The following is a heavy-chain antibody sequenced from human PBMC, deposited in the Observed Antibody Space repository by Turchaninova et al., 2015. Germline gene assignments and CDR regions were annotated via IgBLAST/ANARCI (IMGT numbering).Heavy chain of an antibody. D-gene: IGHD2-2*01. J-gene: IGHJ6*02. Sequence: QVQLQQWGAGLLKPSETLSLTGDVYGGSFSGYYWSWIRQPPGKGLVWMGGCSHGGRTNYNPSHKGRFTMSLDTSKYLCYLTLRSLTAADTSVEYVARVGVAVPAAIPSGFPIVGGYYGMDVWGQGTTVTVSS. CDR2: CSHGGRT. V-gene: IGHV4-34*01. CDR1: GGSFSGYY. CDR3: ARVGVAVPAAIPSGFPIVGGYYGMDV.